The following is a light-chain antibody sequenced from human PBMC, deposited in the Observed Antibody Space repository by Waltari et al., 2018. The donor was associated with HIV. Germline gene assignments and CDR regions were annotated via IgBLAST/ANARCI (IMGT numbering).Light chain of an antibody. J-gene: IGLJ2*01. CDR2: TND. Sequence: QPVLTQPPSASGTPGQRVTLSCSGNSSHIGHHYVSWNPQLPRAAPKPFIYTNDRRPSGIPARFSGSKSGTSASLAISGLRSEDQGDYYCASWDDSLNGRLFGGGTTLAVL. V-gene: IGLV1-47*01. CDR3: ASWDDSLNGRL. CDR1: SSHIGHHY.